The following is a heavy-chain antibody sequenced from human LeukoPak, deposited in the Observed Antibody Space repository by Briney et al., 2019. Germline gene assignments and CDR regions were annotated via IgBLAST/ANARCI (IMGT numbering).Heavy chain of an antibody. CDR2: ITSSSDYI. CDR3: ARTGYSAFDI. J-gene: IGHJ3*02. CDR1: GFTFSTFS. D-gene: IGHD2-21*01. V-gene: IGHV3-21*06. Sequence: PGGSLRLSCAASGFTFSTFSMNWVRQAPGKGLEWVSSITSSSDYIYYADSLQGRFTISRDNAKNSLYLQMNSLRDEDTAVYYCARTGYSAFDIWGQGTMVAVSS.